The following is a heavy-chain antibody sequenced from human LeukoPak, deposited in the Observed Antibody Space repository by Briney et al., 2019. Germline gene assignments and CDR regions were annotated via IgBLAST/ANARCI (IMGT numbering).Heavy chain of an antibody. CDR1: GFTFSSYA. D-gene: IGHD3-10*01. J-gene: IGHJ5*02. CDR3: AKSRSGSYYGVPNWLDP. Sequence: GGSLRLSCAASGFTFSSYAMSWVRQAPGKGLEWVSAISGSGGSTYYADSVKGRFTISRDNSKNTLYLQMNSLRAEDTAVYYCAKSRSGSYYGVPNWLDPWGQGTLVTVSS. V-gene: IGHV3-23*01. CDR2: ISGSGGST.